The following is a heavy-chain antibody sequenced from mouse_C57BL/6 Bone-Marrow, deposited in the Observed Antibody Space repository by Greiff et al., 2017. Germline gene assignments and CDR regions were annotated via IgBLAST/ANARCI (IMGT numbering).Heavy chain of an antibody. D-gene: IGHD2-1*01. V-gene: IGHV5-9-1*02. J-gene: IGHJ4*01. CDR2: ISSGGDYI. Sequence: DVQLVESGEGLVKPGGSLKLSCAASGFTFSSYAMSWVRQTPEKRLEWVAYISSGGDYISYADTVKGRFTIARDNARNTLYLQMSSLKSEDTAMYYCTRARGGNAMDYWGQGTSVTVSS. CDR3: TRARGGNAMDY. CDR1: GFTFSSYA.